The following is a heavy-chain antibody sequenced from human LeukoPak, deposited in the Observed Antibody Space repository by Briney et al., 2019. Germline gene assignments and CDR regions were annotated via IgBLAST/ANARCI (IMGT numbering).Heavy chain of an antibody. Sequence: PSETLFLTCAVSGYSISSGYYWGWIRQPPGKGLEWIGSIYHSGSTYYNPSLKSRVTISVDTSKNQLSLKLSSVTAADTAVYYCARHGMSDYYYYYYMDVWGKGTTVTVSS. D-gene: IGHD1-26*01. V-gene: IGHV4-38-2*01. CDR2: IYHSGST. CDR3: ARHGMSDYYYYYYMDV. CDR1: GYSISSGYY. J-gene: IGHJ6*03.